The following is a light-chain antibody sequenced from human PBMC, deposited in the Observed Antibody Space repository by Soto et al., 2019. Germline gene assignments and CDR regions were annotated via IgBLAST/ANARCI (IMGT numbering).Light chain of an antibody. J-gene: IGKJ2*01. CDR3: QHVYSFPHT. CDR1: QSISSN. CDR2: RTS. Sequence: EIVMTQSPATLSVSPGERATLSCRASQSISSNLAWYQQKPGQAPRLLMFRTSSRATGFPARFSGSGSGTEFNLTISSLQSEDFATYYCQHVYSFPHTFGPGTKLEV. V-gene: IGKV3-15*01.